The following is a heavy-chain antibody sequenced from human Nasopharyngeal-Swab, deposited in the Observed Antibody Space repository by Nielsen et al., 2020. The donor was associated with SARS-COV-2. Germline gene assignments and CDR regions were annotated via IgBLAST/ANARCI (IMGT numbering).Heavy chain of an antibody. CDR1: GFTFSSYS. CDR2: ISGSGGST. D-gene: IGHD6-13*01. CDR3: ATGAVQQQLPPGSYYFDY. J-gene: IGHJ4*02. V-gene: IGHV3-23*01. Sequence: WVSLRLSCAASGFTFSSYSMSWFRQAPGQGLEWVSAISGSGGSTYYADSVKGRFTISRDNSKNTLYLQMNSLRAEDTAVYYCATGAVQQQLPPGSYYFDYWGQGTLVTVSS.